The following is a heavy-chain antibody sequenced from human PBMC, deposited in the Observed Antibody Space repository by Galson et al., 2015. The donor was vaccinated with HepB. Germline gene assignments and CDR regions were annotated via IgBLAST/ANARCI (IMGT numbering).Heavy chain of an antibody. CDR1: GDSVSSNSAA. Sequence: CAISGDSVSSNSAAWNWIRQSPSRGLEWLGRTYYRSKWYNDYAVSVKSRITINPDTSKNQFSLQLNSVTPEDTAVYYCARDKDSLWSYWFDPWGQGTLVTVSS. V-gene: IGHV6-1*01. CDR2: TYYRSKWYN. CDR3: ARDKDSLWSYWFDP. D-gene: IGHD2/OR15-2a*01. J-gene: IGHJ5*02.